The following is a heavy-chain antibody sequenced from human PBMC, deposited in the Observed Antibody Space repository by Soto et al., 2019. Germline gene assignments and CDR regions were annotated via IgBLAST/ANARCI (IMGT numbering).Heavy chain of an antibody. CDR1: GASISSADYS. V-gene: IGHV4-39*01. CDR3: ARHRPQGDGIKKGFDY. J-gene: IGHJ4*02. CDR2: IYYTGNT. Sequence: QLQLQESGPGPVKPSATLSLTCTVSGASISSADYSWGWIRQPPGKGLEYIGSIYYTGNTYYNSSSMSRVTISLDTSKNQFSLLLTSVTAADPAVYYCARHRPQGDGIKKGFDYWGQGTLVTVSS. D-gene: IGHD3-16*01.